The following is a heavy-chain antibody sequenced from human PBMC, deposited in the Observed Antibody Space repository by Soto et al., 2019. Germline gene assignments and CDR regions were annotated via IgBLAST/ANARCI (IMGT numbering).Heavy chain of an antibody. CDR1: GFTFSNAW. CDR3: TTEVYYYDSSGFDY. V-gene: IGHV3-15*01. D-gene: IGHD3-22*01. J-gene: IGHJ4*02. CDR2: IKSKTDGGTT. Sequence: GGSLRLSCAASGFTFSNAWMSWVRQAPGKGLEWVGRIKSKTDGGTTDYAAPVKGRFTISRDDSKNTLYLQMNSLKTEDTAVYYCTTEVYYYDSSGFDYWGQGTLVTVYS.